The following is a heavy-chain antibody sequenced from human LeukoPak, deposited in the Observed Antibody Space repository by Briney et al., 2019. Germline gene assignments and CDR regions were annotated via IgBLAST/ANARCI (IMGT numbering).Heavy chain of an antibody. CDR2: INTNTGNP. Sequence: ASVKVSCKASGYTFTGYYMHWVRQAPGQGLEWMGWINTNTGNPTYAQGFTGRFVFSLDTSVSTAYLQISSLKAEDTAVYYCASQYDILTGYYYYYYYMDVWGKGTTVTVSS. V-gene: IGHV7-4-1*02. D-gene: IGHD3-9*01. J-gene: IGHJ6*03. CDR3: ASQYDILTGYYYYYYYMDV. CDR1: GYTFTGYY.